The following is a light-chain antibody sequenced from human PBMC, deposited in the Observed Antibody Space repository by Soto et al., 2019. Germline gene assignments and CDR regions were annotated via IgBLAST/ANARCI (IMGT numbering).Light chain of an antibody. CDR2: GAS. CDR3: QQYGDSLLT. CDR1: QTVTSDY. Sequence: EIVLTQSPGTLSLSPGERATLSCRASQTVTSDYLAWYQQKPGQAPRLLIYGASDRATGIPDRFSASGSGTDFTLTISRLEPQDFAIYYCQQYGDSLLTFGGGTRWISN. V-gene: IGKV3-20*01. J-gene: IGKJ4*01.